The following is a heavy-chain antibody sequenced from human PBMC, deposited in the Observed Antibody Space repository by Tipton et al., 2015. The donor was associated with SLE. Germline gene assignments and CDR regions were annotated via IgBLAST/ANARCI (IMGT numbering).Heavy chain of an antibody. V-gene: IGHV4-34*01. CDR1: GGSFSGYY. CDR3: ARSQAILRVVIGGYSWFDP. J-gene: IGHJ5*02. CDR2: INHSGST. D-gene: IGHD3-3*01. Sequence: TLSLTCAVYGGSFSGYYWSWIRQPPGKGLEWIGEINHSGSTNYNPSLKSRVTISVDTSKNQFSLKLSSVTAADTAVYYCARSQAILRVVIGGYSWFDPWGQGTLVTVSS.